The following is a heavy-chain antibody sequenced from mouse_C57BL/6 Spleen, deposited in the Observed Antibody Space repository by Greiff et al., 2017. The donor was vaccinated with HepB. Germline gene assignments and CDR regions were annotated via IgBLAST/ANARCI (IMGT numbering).Heavy chain of an antibody. CDR2: ISDGSSYT. CDR1: GFTFSSYA. D-gene: IGHD1-1*01. CDR3: AIVRNYCGSSPFAY. V-gene: IGHV5-4*03. Sequence: EVMLVESGGGLVKPGGSLKLSCAASGFTFSSYAMSWVRQTPEKRLEWVATISDGSSYTYYPDNVKGRFTISRDNAKNNLYLQMSHLKSEDTAMYYCAIVRNYCGSSPFAYWGQGTLVTVSA. J-gene: IGHJ3*01.